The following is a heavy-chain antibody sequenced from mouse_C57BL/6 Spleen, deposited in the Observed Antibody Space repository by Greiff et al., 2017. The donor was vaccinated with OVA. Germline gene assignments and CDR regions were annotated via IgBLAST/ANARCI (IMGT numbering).Heavy chain of an antibody. V-gene: IGHV1-81*01. J-gene: IGHJ4*01. Sequence: VQLQQSGAELARPGASVKLSCKASGYTFTSYGISWVKQRTGQGLEWIGEIYPRSGNTYYNEKFKGKATLTADKSSSTAYMELRSLTSEDSAVYVSAREGGYMKHAMGYWGQGTPVTVSS. D-gene: IGHD3-1*01. CDR3: AREGGYMKHAMGY. CDR1: GYTFTSYG. CDR2: IYPRSGNT.